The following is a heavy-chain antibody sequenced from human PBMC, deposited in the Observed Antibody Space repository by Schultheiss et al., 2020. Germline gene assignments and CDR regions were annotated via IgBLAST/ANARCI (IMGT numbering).Heavy chain of an antibody. J-gene: IGHJ6*03. CDR1: GFSLSTSGVG. CDR3: AQLRLHYYIDV. D-gene: IGHD2-21*02. Sequence: SGPTLVKPTQTLTLTCTFSGFSLSTSGVGVGWISQPPGKALEWLALIYWDDDKRYSPSLKSRLTITKDTSKNQVVLTMTNMDPVDTATYYCAQLRLHYYIDVWGKGTTVTVSS. CDR2: IYWDDDK. V-gene: IGHV2-5*02.